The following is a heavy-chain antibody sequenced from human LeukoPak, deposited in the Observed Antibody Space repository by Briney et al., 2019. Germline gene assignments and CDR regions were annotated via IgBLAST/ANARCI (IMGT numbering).Heavy chain of an antibody. D-gene: IGHD1-1*01. V-gene: IGHV4-39*01. J-gene: IGHJ4*02. CDR1: GGSISSSSYY. CDR2: IYYSGTT. CDR3: ARQNDRSHDY. Sequence: SETLSLTCTVSGGSISSSSYYWGWIRQPPGKGLEWIGSIYYSGTTYSNPSLKSRVTISVDTSKNQFSLKLRSVTAADTAVYYCARQNDRSHDYWGQGTLVTVSS.